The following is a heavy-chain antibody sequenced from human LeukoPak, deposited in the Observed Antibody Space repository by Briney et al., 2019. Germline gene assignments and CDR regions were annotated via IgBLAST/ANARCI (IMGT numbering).Heavy chain of an antibody. CDR3: ARVRDYSGICGSLRT. D-gene: IGHD2-21*01. CDR2: INPNSGGT. V-gene: IGHV1-2*02. Sequence: ASVKVSCKASGYTFTGYYMHWVRQAPGQGLEWMGWINPNSGGTNYAQKFQGRVTMTRDSSISTAYMELSRLGYDDTAVYYCARVRDYSGICGSLRTWGQGTLVTVSS. CDR1: GYTFTGYY. J-gene: IGHJ4*02.